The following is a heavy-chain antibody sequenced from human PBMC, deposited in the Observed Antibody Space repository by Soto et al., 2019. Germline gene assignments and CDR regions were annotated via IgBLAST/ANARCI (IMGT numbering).Heavy chain of an antibody. CDR1: GGSITNSNW. J-gene: IGHJ4*02. D-gene: IGHD1-26*01. V-gene: IGHV4-4*02. Sequence: SETLSLTCTVSGGSITNSNWWSWVRLPPAKGLEWIGDIYHAGSTKYNPSLERRVTMSVDTSNNQFALTLTSVTAADTAVYFCARGPPIVGNTTPLDSWGQGTLVTVSP. CDR3: ARGPPIVGNTTPLDS. CDR2: IYHAGST.